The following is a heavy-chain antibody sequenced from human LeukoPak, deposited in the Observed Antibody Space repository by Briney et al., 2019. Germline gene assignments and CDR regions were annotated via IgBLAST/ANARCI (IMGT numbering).Heavy chain of an antibody. CDR2: IYYSGST. D-gene: IGHD6-19*01. V-gene: IGHV4-59*01. Sequence: SETLSLTCTVSGGSISSYYWSWIRQPPGKGLEWIGYIYYSGSTNYNPSLKSRVTIAVDTSKNQFSLKLSSVTAADTAVYYCARYSYSSYGMDVWGQGTRATVSS. CDR3: ARYSYSSYGMDV. CDR1: GGSISSYY. J-gene: IGHJ6*02.